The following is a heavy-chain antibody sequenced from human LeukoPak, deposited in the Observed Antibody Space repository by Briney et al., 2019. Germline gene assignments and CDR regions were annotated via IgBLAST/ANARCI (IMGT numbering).Heavy chain of an antibody. V-gene: IGHV6-1*01. CDR2: TYYRSTLYN. D-gene: IGHD2-2*01. J-gene: IGHJ5*02. Sequence: SQTLSLTCAISGDSVSSNSVTWNWVRQSPSRGLEWLGRTYYRSTLYNDYAVSVIGRITVNPDTSKNQFSLHLNSVTPEDTAVYYCARRLTQYDCFDPWGQGILVTVSS. CDR3: ARRLTQYDCFDP. CDR1: GDSVSSNSVT.